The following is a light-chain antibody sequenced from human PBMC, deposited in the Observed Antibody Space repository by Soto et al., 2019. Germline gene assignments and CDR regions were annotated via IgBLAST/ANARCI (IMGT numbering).Light chain of an antibody. CDR2: EVS. CDR3: CSYAGSSTYV. CDR1: SSDVGSYNL. V-gene: IGLV2-23*02. J-gene: IGLJ1*01. Sequence: QSALTPPAPVFGAPGQSITLSCPGTSSDVGSYNLVSWYQQHPGKAPKLMIYEVSKRPSGVSNRFSGSKSGNTASLTISGLQAEDEADYYCCSYAGSSTYVFGTGTKVTVL.